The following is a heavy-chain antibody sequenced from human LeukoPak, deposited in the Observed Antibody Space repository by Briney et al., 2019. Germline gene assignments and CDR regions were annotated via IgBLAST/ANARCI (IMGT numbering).Heavy chain of an antibody. Sequence: GGSLRLSCAASGFTFSSYGMHWVRQAPGKGLEWVAVISYDGSNKYYADSVKGRFTISRDNAKNSLYLQMNSLRAEDTAVYYCATVGGPYASGWLDYWGQGTLVTVSS. CDR3: ATVGGPYASGWLDY. CDR2: ISYDGSNK. J-gene: IGHJ4*02. CDR1: GFTFSSYG. V-gene: IGHV3-30*03. D-gene: IGHD6-19*01.